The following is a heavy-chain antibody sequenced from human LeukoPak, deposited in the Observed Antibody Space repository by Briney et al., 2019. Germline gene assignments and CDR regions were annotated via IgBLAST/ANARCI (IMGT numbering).Heavy chain of an antibody. D-gene: IGHD1-26*01. CDR3: TKREGPMSGSYDYFDP. CDR2: IHSNGYT. V-gene: IGHV4-4*09. J-gene: IGHJ5*02. Sequence: SETLSLTCTVSGGSISGYYWSWIRQPPGQGLEWIAYIHSNGYTNYNPSLKSRVTISVDTSKNQFSLKVTSVTAADTAMYYCTKREGPMSGSYDYFDPWGQGTLVTVSS. CDR1: GGSISGYY.